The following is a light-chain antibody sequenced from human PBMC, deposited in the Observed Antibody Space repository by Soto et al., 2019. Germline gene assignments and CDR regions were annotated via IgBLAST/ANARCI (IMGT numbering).Light chain of an antibody. CDR2: DTS. J-gene: IGKJ5*01. CDR3: QQRQYWPPIT. Sequence: EIVLTHSPATLSLSPGERATLSFSASQSVSSYLAWYQQKPGQAPRLLIYDTSNRATGVPARFSGSGSGTDFTLTISSLEPEDCAIYYCQQRQYWPPITFGQGTRLEI. CDR1: QSVSSY. V-gene: IGKV3-11*01.